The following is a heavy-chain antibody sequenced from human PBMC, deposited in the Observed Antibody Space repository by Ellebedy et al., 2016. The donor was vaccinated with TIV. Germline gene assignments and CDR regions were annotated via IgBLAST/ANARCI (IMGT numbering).Heavy chain of an antibody. V-gene: IGHV1-46*01. J-gene: IGHJ4*02. D-gene: IGHD2-2*01. CDR3: ATTYCSSTSCYRRFDY. Sequence: ASVKVSCXASGYTFTSYYMHWVRQAPGQGLEWMGIINPSGGSTSYAQKFQGRVTMTRDTSTSTVYMELSSLRSEDTAVYYCATTYCSSTSCYRRFDYWGQGTLVTVSS. CDR2: INPSGGST. CDR1: GYTFTSYY.